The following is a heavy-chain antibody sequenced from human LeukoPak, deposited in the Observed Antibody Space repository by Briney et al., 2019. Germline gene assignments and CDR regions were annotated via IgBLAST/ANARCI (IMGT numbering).Heavy chain of an antibody. J-gene: IGHJ4*02. V-gene: IGHV3-23*01. D-gene: IGHD1-26*01. CDR2: ISGSGYST. Sequence: GGSLRLSCAASGFIFSNYAMAWVRQAPGKGLEWVSAISGSGYSTYYADSVKGRFTISRDSSKNTLYLQMNSLRAEDTAVYYCAKDTVEGSGDWGQGTLVTVSS. CDR1: GFIFSNYA. CDR3: AKDTVEGSGD.